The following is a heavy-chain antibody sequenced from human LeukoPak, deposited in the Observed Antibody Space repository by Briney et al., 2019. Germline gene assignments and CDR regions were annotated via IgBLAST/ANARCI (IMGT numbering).Heavy chain of an antibody. J-gene: IGHJ6*03. V-gene: IGHV4-59*01. Sequence: SETLSLTCTVSGGSISSYYWTWIRQPPGKGLEWIGSLYYSGSTHYNPSLKSRVTISVDTSKNQVSLKLRSVTAADTAVYYCARTTEGYAGGPGYSYYYYMDVWGKGTTVTISS. CDR3: ARTTEGYAGGPGYSYYYYMDV. CDR1: GGSISSYY. CDR2: LYYSGST. D-gene: IGHD5-12*01.